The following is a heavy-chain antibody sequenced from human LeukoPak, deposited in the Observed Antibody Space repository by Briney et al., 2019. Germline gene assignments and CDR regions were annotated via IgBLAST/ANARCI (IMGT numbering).Heavy chain of an antibody. J-gene: IGHJ4*02. V-gene: IGHV3-15*01. CDR3: TTVPSAREDY. CDR2: IKSNADGGTV. CDR1: GFTFSSYA. D-gene: IGHD1-26*01. Sequence: PGRSLRLSCAASGFTFSSYAMHWVRQVPGKGLEWIGRIKSNADGGTVDYAASVKGRFTLSRDDSVDTLYLQMDSLNTGDSGVYYCTTVPSAREDYWGQGTLVTVSS.